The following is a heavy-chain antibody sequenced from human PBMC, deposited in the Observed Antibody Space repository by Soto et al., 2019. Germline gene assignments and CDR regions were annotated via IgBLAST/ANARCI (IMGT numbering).Heavy chain of an antibody. D-gene: IGHD2-2*02. J-gene: IGHJ6*02. CDR2: ISSRSDI. V-gene: IGHV3-21*01. Sequence: GGSLRLSCVGSGFTFSTYSINWVRQAPGKGLEWVSSISSRSDIYYADSVRGRFTISRDNAKNSVSLQMNSLRAEDTAVYYCAREYTAWPLAYGLDVWGQGTTVTVSS. CDR1: GFTFSTYS. CDR3: AREYTAWPLAYGLDV.